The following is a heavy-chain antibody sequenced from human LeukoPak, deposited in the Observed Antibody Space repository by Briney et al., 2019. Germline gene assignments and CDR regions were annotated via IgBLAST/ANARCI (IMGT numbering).Heavy chain of an antibody. CDR3: ARGIVVVPADNNWFDP. Sequence: GGALRLSFAAPGFTFRSHSMNWVRQAPGKGLGWGSSISSSSSYKYYADSVKGRFTISRDNAKNSLYLQMNSLRAEDTAVYYCARGIVVVPADNNWFDPWGQGTLVTVSS. CDR1: GFTFRSHS. V-gene: IGHV3-21*01. J-gene: IGHJ5*02. D-gene: IGHD2-2*01. CDR2: ISSSSSYK.